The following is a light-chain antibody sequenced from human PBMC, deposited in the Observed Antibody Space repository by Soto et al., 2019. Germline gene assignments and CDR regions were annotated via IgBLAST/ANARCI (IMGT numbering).Light chain of an antibody. Sequence: QSALTQPPSASGSPGQSVTISCTGTSSDVGAYNSVSWYQHYPGKAPKLLIYEVNKRPSGVPNRFSGSKSGHTASLTVSGLQGEDEADYYCSSYAGATNLVFGGGTKLTVL. J-gene: IGLJ2*01. V-gene: IGLV2-8*01. CDR3: SSYAGATNLV. CDR1: SSDVGAYNS. CDR2: EVN.